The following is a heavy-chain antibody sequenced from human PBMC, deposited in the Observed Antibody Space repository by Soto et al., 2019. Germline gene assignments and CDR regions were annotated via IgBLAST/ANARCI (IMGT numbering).Heavy chain of an antibody. CDR3: ARDLEFRDGNIAHLDY. D-gene: IGHD2-21*01. J-gene: IGHJ4*02. CDR2: IIHIIGTP. CDR1: GGTFRNHV. V-gene: IGHV1-69*01. Sequence: QVQLVQCGAEVKKPGSSVKVSCKASGGTFRNHVFNWVRQAPGQGLEWMGGIIHIIGTPNYAQKFEGRVTSTADASTNAVYLDVSSLRSQDTAVYYCARDLEFRDGNIAHLDYWGQGTLVTVSS.